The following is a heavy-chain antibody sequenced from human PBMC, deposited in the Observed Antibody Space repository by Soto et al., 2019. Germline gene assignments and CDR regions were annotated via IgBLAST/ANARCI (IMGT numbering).Heavy chain of an antibody. CDR2: ISSSSSYI. Sequence: GGSLRLSCAASGFTFSSYSMNWVRQAPGKGLEWVSSISSSSSYIYYADSVKGRFTISRDNAKNSLYLQMNSLRAEDTAVYYWARGQYFDWLLQDFDYWGQGTLVTVSS. CDR3: ARGQYFDWLLQDFDY. V-gene: IGHV3-21*01. CDR1: GFTFSSYS. D-gene: IGHD3-9*01. J-gene: IGHJ4*02.